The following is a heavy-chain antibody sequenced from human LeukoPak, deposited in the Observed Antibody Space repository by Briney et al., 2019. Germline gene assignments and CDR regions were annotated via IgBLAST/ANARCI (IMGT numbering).Heavy chain of an antibody. CDR2: IYHSGST. D-gene: IGHD6-19*01. CDR1: VYSISSGYY. V-gene: IGHV4-38-2*01. J-gene: IGHJ4*02. CDR3: ARRGSGWYLNDY. Sequence: SETLSLTCAVSVYSISSGYYWGWIRQPPGKGLEWIGSIYHSGSTYYNPSLKSRVTISVDTSKNQFSLKLSSVTAADTAVYYCARRGSGWYLNDYWGQGTLVTVSS.